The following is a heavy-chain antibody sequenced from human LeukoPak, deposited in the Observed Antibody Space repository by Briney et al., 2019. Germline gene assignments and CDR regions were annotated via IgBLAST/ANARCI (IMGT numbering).Heavy chain of an antibody. V-gene: IGHV3-30*02. D-gene: IGHD4-17*01. J-gene: IGHJ4*02. Sequence: SGGSLRLSCAASGFTFSSHGMHWVRQAPGKGLEWVAFIHYDGSKKYYADSVKGRFTVSRDNSKNTLYLQMNSLRAEDTAVYYCRSGFGDYSSQENDYWGQGTLVTVSS. CDR3: RSGFGDYSSQENDY. CDR2: IHYDGSKK. CDR1: GFTFSSHG.